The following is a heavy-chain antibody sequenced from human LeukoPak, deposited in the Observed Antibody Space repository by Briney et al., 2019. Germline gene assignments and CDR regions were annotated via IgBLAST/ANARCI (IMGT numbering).Heavy chain of an antibody. CDR2: IYPGDSDT. V-gene: IGHV5-51*01. J-gene: IGHJ4*02. CDR3: ARHGAVVVPAEFAY. Sequence: GESLKISCKGSGYSFTSYWIGWVRQMPGKGLEWMGIIYPGDSDTRDSPSFQGQAIISADKSSTTAYLQWSSLKASHTAMYYCARHGAVVVPAEFAYWGQGTLVTVSS. CDR1: GYSFTSYW. D-gene: IGHD2-2*01.